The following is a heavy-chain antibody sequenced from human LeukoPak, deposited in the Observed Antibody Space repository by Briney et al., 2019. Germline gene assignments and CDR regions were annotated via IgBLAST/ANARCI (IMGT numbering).Heavy chain of an antibody. D-gene: IGHD6-19*01. V-gene: IGHV3-9*01. CDR3: AKDATYSSGWTDY. Sequence: RSLRLSCAASGFTFDDYGMHWVRQAPGKGLEWVSGISWNSGSIGYADSVKGRFTISRDNAKNSLYLQMNSLRVEDTALYYCAKDATYSSGWTDYWGQGTLVTVSS. J-gene: IGHJ4*02. CDR1: GFTFDDYG. CDR2: ISWNSGSI.